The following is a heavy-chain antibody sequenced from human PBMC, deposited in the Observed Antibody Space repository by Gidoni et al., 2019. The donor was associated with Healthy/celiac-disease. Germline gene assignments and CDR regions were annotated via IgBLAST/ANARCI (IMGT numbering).Heavy chain of an antibody. CDR3: ARYYYDSSGYWPNFGY. V-gene: IGHV3-30*01. CDR1: GFTFSSYA. J-gene: IGHJ4*02. Sequence: QVQLVESGGGVVQPGRSLRLSCAASGFTFSSYAMHWVRQAPGKGLEWVAVISYDGSNKYYADSVKGRFTISRDNSKNTLYLQMNSLRAEDTAVYYCARYYYDSSGYWPNFGYWGQGTLVTVSS. D-gene: IGHD3-22*01. CDR2: ISYDGSNK.